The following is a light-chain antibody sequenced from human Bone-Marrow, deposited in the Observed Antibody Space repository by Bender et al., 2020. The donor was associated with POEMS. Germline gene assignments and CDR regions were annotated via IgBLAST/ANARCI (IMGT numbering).Light chain of an antibody. CDR1: SSNVGNYNL. CDR2: EGF. Sequence: QSALTQPASVSGSPGQSITISCTGTSSNVGNYNLVSWYQQHPGKAPKLIIYEGFKWPSGVSNRFSGSKSGNTASLTISGLQAEDEADYYCSSYRATTLVFGTGTKVTVL. J-gene: IGLJ1*01. V-gene: IGLV2-14*02. CDR3: SSYRATTLV.